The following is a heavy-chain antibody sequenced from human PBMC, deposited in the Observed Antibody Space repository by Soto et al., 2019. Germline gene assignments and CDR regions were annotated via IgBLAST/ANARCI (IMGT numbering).Heavy chain of an antibody. D-gene: IGHD6-19*01. J-gene: IGHJ4*02. CDR1: GGSISSGGYY. V-gene: IGHV4-31*03. Sequence: PSETLSLTCTVSGGSISSGGYYWSWIRQHPGKGLEWIGYIYYSVSTYYNPSLKSRVTISVDTSKNQFSLKLSSVTAADTAVYYCARVSSSGWLVTFDYWGQGTLVTVSS. CDR3: ARVSSSGWLVTFDY. CDR2: IYYSVST.